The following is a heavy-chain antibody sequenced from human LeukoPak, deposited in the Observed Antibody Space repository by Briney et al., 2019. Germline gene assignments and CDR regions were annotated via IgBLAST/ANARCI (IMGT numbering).Heavy chain of an antibody. V-gene: IGHV3-30*18. J-gene: IGHJ3*02. CDR3: AKVGWTKTPHSHDAFDI. Sequence: PGRSLRLSCAASGFTFSSYGMNWVRQAPGKGVEWVAVILYDGSNKYYADSVKGRFTISRVNSKNTLYLQMNSLRADDTAVYYCAKVGWTKTPHSHDAFDIWGQGTMVTVSS. CDR1: GFTFSSYG. D-gene: IGHD3/OR15-3a*01. CDR2: ILYDGSNK.